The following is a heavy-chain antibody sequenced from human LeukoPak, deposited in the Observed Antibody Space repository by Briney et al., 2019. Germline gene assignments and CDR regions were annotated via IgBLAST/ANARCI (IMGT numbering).Heavy chain of an antibody. V-gene: IGHV3-23*01. CDR2: ISGSGGST. D-gene: IGHD2-2*02. Sequence: GGSLRLSCAASGFTFSSYAMSWVRQAPGKGLEWVSAISGSGGSTYYADSVKGRSTISRDNSKNTLYLQMNSLRAEDTAVYYCAKATMDIVVVPAAIIFAFDIWGQGTMVTVSS. CDR3: AKATMDIVVVPAAIIFAFDI. CDR1: GFTFSSYA. J-gene: IGHJ3*02.